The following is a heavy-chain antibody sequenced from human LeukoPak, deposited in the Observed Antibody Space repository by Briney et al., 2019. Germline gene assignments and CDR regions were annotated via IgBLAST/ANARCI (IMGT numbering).Heavy chain of an antibody. D-gene: IGHD6-13*01. V-gene: IGHV3-11*01. CDR1: GFTFSDYY. CDR3: ARRGSSWNPVFDY. J-gene: IGHJ4*02. CDR2: ISSSGSTI. Sequence: GGSLRLSCAASGFTFSDYYMSWIRQAPGKGLEWVSYISSSGSTIYYADSVKGRFTISRDHAKNSLYLQMNSLRAEDTAVYYCARRGSSWNPVFDYWGLGTLVTVSS.